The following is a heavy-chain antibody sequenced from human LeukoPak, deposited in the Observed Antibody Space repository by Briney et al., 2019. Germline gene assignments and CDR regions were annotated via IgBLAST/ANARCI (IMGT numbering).Heavy chain of an antibody. CDR1: GLTFSTHD. CDR3: ARGEAAA. J-gene: IGHJ4*02. CDR2: IKQDGSEK. V-gene: IGHV3-7*01. Sequence: GGSLRLSCAASGLTFSTHDMSWVRQAPGKGLEWVANIKQDGSEKYYVDSVKGRFTISRDNAKNSLYLQMNSLRAEDTAVYYCARGEAAAWGQGTLVTVSS. D-gene: IGHD6-13*01.